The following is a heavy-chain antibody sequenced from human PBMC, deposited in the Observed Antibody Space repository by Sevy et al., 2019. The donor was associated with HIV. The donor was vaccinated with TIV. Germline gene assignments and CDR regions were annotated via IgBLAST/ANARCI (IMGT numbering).Heavy chain of an antibody. CDR1: GYNFGKYT. CDR2: INTDTGNP. CDR3: ARGAYYGSGYNYFDP. D-gene: IGHD3-10*01. Sequence: ASVKVSCKASGYNFGKYTMNWVRQAPGQGLEWMGWINTDTGNPTYAQGFTGRFVFSLDTSASTTYLQITSLKAEDTAVYYCARGAYYGSGYNYFDPWGQGTLVTVSS. J-gene: IGHJ5*02. V-gene: IGHV7-4-1*02.